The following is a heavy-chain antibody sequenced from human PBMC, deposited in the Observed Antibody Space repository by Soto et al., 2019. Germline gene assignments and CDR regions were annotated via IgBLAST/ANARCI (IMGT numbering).Heavy chain of an antibody. CDR3: SRSSGWYNY. V-gene: IGHV4-4*02. D-gene: IGHD6-19*01. Sequence: QVQLQESGPGLVKPSGTLSLTCAVSGGSTSSSHWWTWVRQPPGKGLEWIGEIYHTGSTNYNPSLKGRVTISVDKSKNQFSLRLNSVTAADTAVYYCSRSSGWYNYWGQGALVTVSS. CDR1: GGSTSSSHW. CDR2: IYHTGST. J-gene: IGHJ4*02.